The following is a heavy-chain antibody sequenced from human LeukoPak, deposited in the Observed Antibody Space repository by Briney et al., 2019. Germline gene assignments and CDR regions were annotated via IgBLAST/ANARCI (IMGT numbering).Heavy chain of an antibody. CDR2: ISYDGSNK. CDR3: AELGITMIGGV. CDR1: GFKFSNYA. V-gene: IGHV3-30*04. D-gene: IGHD3-10*02. Sequence: GGSLRLSCAASGFKFSNYAMHWVRQAPGKGLEWVAVISYDGSNKYYADSVKGRFTISRDNAKNSLYLQMNSLRAEDTAVYYCAELGITMIGGVWGKGTTVTISS. J-gene: IGHJ6*04.